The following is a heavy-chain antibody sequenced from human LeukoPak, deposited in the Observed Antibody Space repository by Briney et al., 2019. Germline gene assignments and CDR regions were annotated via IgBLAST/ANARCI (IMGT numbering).Heavy chain of an antibody. D-gene: IGHD3-22*01. J-gene: IGHJ6*03. V-gene: IGHV4-39*07. Sequence: SETLSLTCTVSGGSISSYYWGWIRQPPGKGLEWIGSIYYSGSTYYNPSLKSRVTISVDTSKNQFSLKLSSVTAADTAVYYCATRAGDSSGYYYYMDVWGKGTTVTVSS. CDR1: GGSISSYY. CDR2: IYYSGST. CDR3: ATRAGDSSGYYYYMDV.